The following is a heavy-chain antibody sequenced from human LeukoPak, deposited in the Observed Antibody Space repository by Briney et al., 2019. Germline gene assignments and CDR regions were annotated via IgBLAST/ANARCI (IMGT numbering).Heavy chain of an antibody. Sequence: GGSLRLSCAASGFTFDDYGMSWVRQAPGKGLEWVSGINWNGGSTGYADSVKGRFTISRDNAKHSLYLQMNSLRAEDTALYYCARGIQDPIAARPPFDYWGQGTLVTVSS. CDR1: GFTFDDYG. D-gene: IGHD6-6*01. CDR3: ARGIQDPIAARPPFDY. CDR2: INWNGGST. V-gene: IGHV3-20*04. J-gene: IGHJ4*02.